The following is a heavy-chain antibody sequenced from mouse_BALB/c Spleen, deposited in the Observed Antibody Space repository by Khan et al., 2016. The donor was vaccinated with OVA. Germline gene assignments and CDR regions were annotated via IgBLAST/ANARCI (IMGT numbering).Heavy chain of an antibody. CDR1: GFTFSSFG. V-gene: IGHV5-17*02. CDR3: ATYGWWD. J-gene: IGHJ1*01. CDR2: ISSGSSTI. Sequence: EVELVESGGGLVQPGGSRELSCAASGFTFSSFGMHWVRQAPEKGLEWVAYISSGSSTIYYADTVKGRFTISRDNPKNTLFLQMTSLRSEDTAMYYCATYGWWDWGAGTTVTVSS. D-gene: IGHD1-1*01.